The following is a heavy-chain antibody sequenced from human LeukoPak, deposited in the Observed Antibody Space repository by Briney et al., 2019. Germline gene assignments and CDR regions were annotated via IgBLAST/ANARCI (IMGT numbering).Heavy chain of an antibody. Sequence: PSETLSLTCTVSGGSLSGYYWSWIRQPPGKGLEWIGYVYYSGSTTYNPSLKSRVTISVDTSKNQFSLRLGSVTAADTAVYYCARHPLAGRHQVDYWGQGTLVTVSS. CDR3: ARHPLAGRHQVDY. D-gene: IGHD6-6*01. CDR2: VYYSGST. V-gene: IGHV4-59*01. CDR1: GGSLSGYY. J-gene: IGHJ4*02.